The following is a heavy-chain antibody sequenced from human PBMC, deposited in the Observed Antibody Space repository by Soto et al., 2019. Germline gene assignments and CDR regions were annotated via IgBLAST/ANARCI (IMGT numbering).Heavy chain of an antibody. CDR3: AKAGWEEMATKFDY. CDR1: GFTFSSYG. Sequence: QVQLVESGGGVVQPGRSLRLSCAASGFTFSSYGMHWVRQAPGKGLEWVAVISYDGSNKYYADSVKGRFTISRDNSKNTLYVQMNSLRAEDTAVYYCAKAGWEEMATKFDYWGQGTLVTVSS. D-gene: IGHD5-12*01. J-gene: IGHJ4*02. V-gene: IGHV3-30*18. CDR2: ISYDGSNK.